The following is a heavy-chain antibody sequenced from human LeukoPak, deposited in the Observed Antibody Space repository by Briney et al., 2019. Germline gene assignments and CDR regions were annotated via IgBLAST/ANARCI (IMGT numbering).Heavy chain of an antibody. CDR1: GDSISGGDCY. V-gene: IGHV4-30-4*01. CDR2: IFSGNT. J-gene: IGHJ4*02. Sequence: SETLSLTCTVSGDSISGGDCYWSWIRQPPGKGLEWIGYIFSGNTYYNPSLQSRLSLSVDTSKNQFSLRLSSVTAADTALYFCGRVHRVAGLDYWGQGTLVTVSS. D-gene: IGHD6-19*01. CDR3: GRVHRVAGLDY.